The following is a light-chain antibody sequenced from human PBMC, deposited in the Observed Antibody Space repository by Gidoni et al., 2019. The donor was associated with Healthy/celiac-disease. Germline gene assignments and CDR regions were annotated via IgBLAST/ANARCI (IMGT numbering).Light chain of an antibody. CDR1: HSNGYYY. V-gene: IGKV2-28*01. CDR2: LGS. Sequence: DIVMTQSPLSLPVTPGAGLPHSNGYYYLDWYLQKPGHSPQLLIYLGSKRASGVPDRFSGSGSSTDFTLKISIVEAEDVGVYCCMQALQPPATFGGGTKVEIK. J-gene: IGKJ4*01. CDR3: MQALQPPAT.